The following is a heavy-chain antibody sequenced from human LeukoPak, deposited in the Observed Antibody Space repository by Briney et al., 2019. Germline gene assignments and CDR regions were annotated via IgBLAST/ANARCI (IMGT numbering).Heavy chain of an antibody. D-gene: IGHD3-10*01. CDR1: GYTFTSYG. V-gene: IGHV1-18*01. J-gene: IGHJ4*02. Sequence: GASVKVSCKASGYTFTSYGISWVRQAPGQGLEWMGWINTGGDTAYSQRFQGRVTIISDTSASTAYMDLSNLRSEDTAVYYCAREGFGSGTNLEVGYFDYWGQGIPVTVPS. CDR3: AREGFGSGTNLEVGYFDY. CDR2: INTGGDT.